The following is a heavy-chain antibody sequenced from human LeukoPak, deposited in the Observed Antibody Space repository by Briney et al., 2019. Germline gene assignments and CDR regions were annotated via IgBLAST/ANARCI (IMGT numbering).Heavy chain of an antibody. Sequence: PGGSLRLSCAASGFTFSSYSMNWVRQAPGKGLEWVSSISSGSSYTYYGDSVKGRFTISRDNTKMSLYLQMNSLRAEDTAVYYCARDDQGSSWYLGHSDAFDIWGQGTMVTVSS. J-gene: IGHJ3*02. V-gene: IGHV3-21*01. D-gene: IGHD6-13*01. CDR1: GFTFSSYS. CDR3: ARDDQGSSWYLGHSDAFDI. CDR2: ISSGSSYT.